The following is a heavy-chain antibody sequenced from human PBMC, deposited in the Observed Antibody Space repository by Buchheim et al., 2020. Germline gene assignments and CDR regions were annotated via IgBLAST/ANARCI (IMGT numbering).Heavy chain of an antibody. V-gene: IGHV3-73*02. CDR1: GFAFSAAA. CDR3: TGSSSGY. D-gene: IGHD6-6*01. CDR2: IRGKGNNYAT. Sequence: EVQLVESGGGLVQPGESLKLSCVGSGFAFSAAAMHWVRQASGKGLEWVGHIRGKGNNYATAYSASVKGRFTISRDDPENTAYLQMNSLKIEDTAVYYCTGSSSGYWGRGTL. J-gene: IGHJ4*02.